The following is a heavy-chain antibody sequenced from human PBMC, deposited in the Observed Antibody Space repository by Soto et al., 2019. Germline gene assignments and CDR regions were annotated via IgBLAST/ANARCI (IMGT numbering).Heavy chain of an antibody. CDR3: ARDRGAYSGSYYGYYYYGMDV. CDR2: ISSSSSYT. V-gene: IGHV3-11*06. D-gene: IGHD1-26*01. J-gene: IGHJ6*02. CDR1: GFTFSDYY. Sequence: GGSLRLSCAASGFTFSDYYMSWIRQAPGKGLEWVSYISSSSSYTNYADSVKGRFTISRDNAKNSLYLQMNSLRAEDTAVYYCARDRGAYSGSYYGYYYYGMDVWGQGTTVTVSS.